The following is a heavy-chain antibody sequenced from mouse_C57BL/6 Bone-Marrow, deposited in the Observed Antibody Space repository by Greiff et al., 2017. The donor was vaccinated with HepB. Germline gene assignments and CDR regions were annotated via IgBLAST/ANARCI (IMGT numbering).Heavy chain of an antibody. J-gene: IGHJ3*01. CDR1: GYTFTSYG. V-gene: IGHV1-81*01. CDR2: IYPRSGNT. CDR3: ASFNAAASGAY. Sequence: VQLQQSGAELARPGASVKLSCKASGYTFTSYGISWVKQRTGQGLEWIGEIYPRSGNTYYNEKFKGKATLTADKSSSTAYMELRSLTSEDSAVYFCASFNAAASGAYWGQGTLVTVSA.